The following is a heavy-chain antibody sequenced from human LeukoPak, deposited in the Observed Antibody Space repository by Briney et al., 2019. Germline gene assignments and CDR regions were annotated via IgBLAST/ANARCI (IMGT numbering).Heavy chain of an antibody. V-gene: IGHV3-48*04. CDR3: ARDPGSTAAFDI. CDR1: GFTFSSYS. CDR2: ISSSSSTI. D-gene: IGHD3-10*01. Sequence: PRGSLRLSCAAPGFTFSSYSMNWVRQAPGKGLEWVSYISSSSSTIYYADSVKGRFTISRDNAKNSLYLQMNSLRAEDTAVYYCARDPGSTAAFDIWGQGTMVTVSS. J-gene: IGHJ3*02.